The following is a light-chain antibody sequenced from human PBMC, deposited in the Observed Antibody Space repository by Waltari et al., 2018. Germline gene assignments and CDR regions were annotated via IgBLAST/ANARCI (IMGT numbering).Light chain of an antibody. CDR2: EVS. V-gene: IGLV2-14*01. Sequence: QSALTQPASVSGSLGQSITISCLGTNNDIGNYNYVSCYQQFPGEAPRLIIYEVSNRPYRISSRFSGSKSGMTASLTISGLQADDEATYYCCSHTNIGTWVFGGGTTLTVL. CDR3: CSHTNIGTWV. CDR1: NNDIGNYNY. J-gene: IGLJ3*02.